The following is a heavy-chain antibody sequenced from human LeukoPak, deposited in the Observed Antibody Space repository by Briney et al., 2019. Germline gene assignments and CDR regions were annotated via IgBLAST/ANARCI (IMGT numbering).Heavy chain of an antibody. CDR2: ISYDGSNE. CDR3: AKGNRMYYFDY. D-gene: IGHD1/OR15-1a*01. V-gene: IGHV3-30*04. Sequence: GGSLRLSCAASGFTFSSYVMHWVRQAPGKGLEWVAIISYDGSNEYYADSVKGRFTISRDNSKNTLYLQMNSLRAEDTAVYYCAKGNRMYYFDYWGQGTLVTVSS. J-gene: IGHJ4*02. CDR1: GFTFSSYV.